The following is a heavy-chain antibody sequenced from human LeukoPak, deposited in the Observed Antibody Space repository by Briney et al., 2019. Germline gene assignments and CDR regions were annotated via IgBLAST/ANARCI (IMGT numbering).Heavy chain of an antibody. CDR2: IYYSGST. J-gene: IGHJ4*02. V-gene: IGHV4-39*07. CDR1: GGSISSSSYY. CDR3: ARIKADSSGWHHFDY. D-gene: IGHD6-19*01. Sequence: SETLSLTCTVSGGSISSSSYYWGWIRQPPGKGLEWIGSIYYSGSTNYNPSLKSRVTISVDTSKNQFSLKLSSVTAADTAVYYCARIKADSSGWHHFDYWGQGTLVTVSS.